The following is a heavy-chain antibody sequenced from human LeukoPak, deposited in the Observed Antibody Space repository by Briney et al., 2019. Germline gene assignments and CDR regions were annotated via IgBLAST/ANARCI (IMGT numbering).Heavy chain of an antibody. D-gene: IGHD5-18*01. CDR2: ISYDGSNK. CDR1: GFTFSSYA. J-gene: IGHJ4*02. Sequence: GRSLRLSCAASGFTFSSYAIHWVRQAPGKGLEWVAVISYDGSNKYYADSVKGRFTISRDNSKNTLYLQMNSLRAEDTAVYYCARQLWLDYWGQGTLVTVSS. V-gene: IGHV3-30-3*01. CDR3: ARQLWLDY.